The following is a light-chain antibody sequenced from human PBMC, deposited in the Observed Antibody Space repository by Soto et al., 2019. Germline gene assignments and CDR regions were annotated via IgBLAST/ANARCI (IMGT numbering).Light chain of an antibody. V-gene: IGLV1-44*01. CDR2: TNN. CDR3: ASWDDSLNGVV. CDR1: NSNIGDNT. J-gene: IGLJ2*01. Sequence: QLVLTQPPSASGTPGQRVTISCSGSNSNIGDNTVNWFQQLPGTAPKLLISTNNQRPSGVPDRFSGSKSGTSASLAISGLQSEDEADYYCASWDDSLNGVVFGGGTKLTVL.